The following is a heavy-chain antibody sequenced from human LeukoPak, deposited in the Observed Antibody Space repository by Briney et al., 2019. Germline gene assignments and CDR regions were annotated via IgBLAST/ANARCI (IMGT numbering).Heavy chain of an antibody. CDR3: ARDMPIVCGGDCYSDY. CDR2: VSGTSEYI. J-gene: IGHJ4*02. Sequence: GGSLRLSCAASGFSFSTYSMIWVRQAPGKGLEWVSSVSGTSEYIYYADSVRGRFTISRDNAKNTVYLQMNSLRAEDTAVYYCARDMPIVCGGDCYSDYWGQGTLVTVSS. V-gene: IGHV3-21*04. D-gene: IGHD2-21*02. CDR1: GFSFSTYS.